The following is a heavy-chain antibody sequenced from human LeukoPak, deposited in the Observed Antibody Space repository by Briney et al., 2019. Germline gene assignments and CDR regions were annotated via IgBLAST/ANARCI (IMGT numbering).Heavy chain of an antibody. Sequence: GGSLRLPCAASGFTFSIYSMSWVRQAPGKGLEWVSTISSSSDTTYYADSVKGRFTISRDNSKSTLYLQMNSLRAEDTAIYYCATTLGYTYGYWGQGTLVTVSS. CDR1: GFTFSIYS. V-gene: IGHV3-23*01. D-gene: IGHD5-18*01. CDR3: ATTLGYTYGY. J-gene: IGHJ4*02. CDR2: ISSSSDTT.